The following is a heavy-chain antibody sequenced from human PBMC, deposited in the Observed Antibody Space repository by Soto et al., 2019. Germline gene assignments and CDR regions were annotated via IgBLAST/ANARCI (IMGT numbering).Heavy chain of an antibody. D-gene: IGHD3-22*01. CDR2: ISYDGSNK. CDR3: AKDGNYYDSSGYNDY. J-gene: IGHJ4*02. CDR1: GFTFGSYG. Sequence: GGSLRLSCAASGFTFGSYGMHWVRQAPGKGLEWVAVISYDGSNKYYADPVKGRFTISRDNSKNTLYLQMNSLRAEDTAVYYCAKDGNYYDSSGYNDYWGQGTLGTVS. V-gene: IGHV3-30*18.